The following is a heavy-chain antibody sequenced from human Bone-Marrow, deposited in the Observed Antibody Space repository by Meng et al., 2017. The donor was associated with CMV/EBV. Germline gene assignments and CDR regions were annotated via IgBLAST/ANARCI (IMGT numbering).Heavy chain of an antibody. CDR3: ARDQQLVPLY. CDR1: GYKFTGSY. V-gene: IGHV1-2*02. D-gene: IGHD6-13*01. J-gene: IGHJ4*02. CDR2: INPNTGVT. Sequence: ASVKVSCKASGYKFTGSYIHWVRQAPGQGLEWMAWINPNTGVTNFAQNFQGRVTLTTDTSISTAYMELTRLRFDDTAVYYCARDQQLVPLYWGQGTLVTVSS.